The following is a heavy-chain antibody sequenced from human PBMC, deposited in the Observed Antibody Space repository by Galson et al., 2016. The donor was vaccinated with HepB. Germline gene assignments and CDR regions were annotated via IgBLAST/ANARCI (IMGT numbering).Heavy chain of an antibody. Sequence: SVKVSCKASGFTFTDYYIHWVRQAPGQGLAWMGWINPISGGRNYAQKFQGRITMTSDTSITTAYMDLTSLRSDDTAVYYCARPTASGTYYNPFDYWGQGTLVTVSS. CDR3: ARPTASGTYYNPFDY. CDR1: GFTFTDYY. D-gene: IGHD3-10*01. CDR2: INPISGGR. V-gene: IGHV1-2*02. J-gene: IGHJ4*02.